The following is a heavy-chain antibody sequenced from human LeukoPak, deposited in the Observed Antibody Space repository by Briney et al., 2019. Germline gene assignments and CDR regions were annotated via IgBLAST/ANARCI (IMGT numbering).Heavy chain of an antibody. CDR3: ARDPPGVGGGYYFDY. V-gene: IGHV3-33*01. Sequence: GGSLRLSCAASGFTFSSYGMHWVRQAPGKGLEWVAVIWYDGSNKYYADSVKGRFTISRDNSKNTLYLQMNSLRAEDTAVYYCARDPPGVGGGYYFDYWGQGTLVTVYS. D-gene: IGHD3-3*01. CDR1: GFTFSSYG. CDR2: IWYDGSNK. J-gene: IGHJ4*02.